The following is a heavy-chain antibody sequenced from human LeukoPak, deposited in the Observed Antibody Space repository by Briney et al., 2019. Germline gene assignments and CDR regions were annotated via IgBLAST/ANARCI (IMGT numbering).Heavy chain of an antibody. CDR3: ARDEVGAPPIDY. V-gene: IGHV3-74*01. CDR1: GFTFSSHW. CDR2: IRGDGGLF. Sequence: GGSLRLSCEASGFTFSSHWMHWVRQAPGKGLVWISNIRGDGGLFGYADSVKGRFADSRDNAKNTLYPHMDSLRAEDTAVYYCARDEVGAPPIDYWGQGSLVTVSS. D-gene: IGHD1-26*01. J-gene: IGHJ4*02.